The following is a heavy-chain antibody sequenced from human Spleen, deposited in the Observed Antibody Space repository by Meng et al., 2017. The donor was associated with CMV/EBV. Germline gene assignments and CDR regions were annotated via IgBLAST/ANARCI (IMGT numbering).Heavy chain of an antibody. CDR3: AKDGPRRFGELLSGGQGYFDY. CDR1: GFSIASYA. D-gene: IGHD2-2*01. J-gene: IGHJ4*02. V-gene: IGHV3-23*01. CDR2: IWGSSGST. Sequence: GESLKISCAASGFSIASYAMSWVRLAPGKGLEWVSGIWGSSGSTDYADSVKGRFTTSRDNSKNTLYLQMNSLRAEDTAVYYCAKDGPRRFGELLSGGQGYFDYWGQGTLVTVSS.